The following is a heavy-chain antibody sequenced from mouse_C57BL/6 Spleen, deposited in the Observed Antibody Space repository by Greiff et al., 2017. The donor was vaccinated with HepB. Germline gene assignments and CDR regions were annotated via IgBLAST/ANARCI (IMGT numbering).Heavy chain of an antibody. D-gene: IGHD2-1*01. Sequence: EVMLVESGAELVKPGASVKLSCTASGFNIKDYYMHWVKQRTEQGLEWIGRIDPEDGETKYAPKFQGKATITADTSSNTAYLQLSSLTSEDTAVYYCARMDGNPAWFAYWGQGTLVTVSA. J-gene: IGHJ3*01. CDR2: IDPEDGET. V-gene: IGHV14-2*01. CDR1: GFNIKDYY. CDR3: ARMDGNPAWFAY.